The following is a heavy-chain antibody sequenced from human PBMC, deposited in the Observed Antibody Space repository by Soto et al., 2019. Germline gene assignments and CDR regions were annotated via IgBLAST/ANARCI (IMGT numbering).Heavy chain of an antibody. V-gene: IGHV4-30-4*01. CDR1: GGSISSGDYY. J-gene: IGHJ5*02. D-gene: IGHD3-10*02. Sequence: PSETLSLTCTVSGGSISSGDYYWSWIRQPPGKGLEWIGYIYYSGSTYYNPSLKSRVTISVDTSKNQFSLKLSSVTAADTAVYYCARERVEYYYVLKEWFWGWFDPWGQGTLVTVSS. CDR3: ARERVEYYYVLKEWFWGWFDP. CDR2: IYYSGST.